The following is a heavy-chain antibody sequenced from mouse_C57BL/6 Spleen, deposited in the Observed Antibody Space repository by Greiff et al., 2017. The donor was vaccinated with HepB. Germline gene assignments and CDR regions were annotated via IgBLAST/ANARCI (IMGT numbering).Heavy chain of an antibody. CDR1: GFTFSSYG. V-gene: IGHV5-6*01. J-gene: IGHJ2*01. CDR2: ISSGGSYT. Sequence: EVQLVESGGDLVQPGGSLKLSCAASGFTFSSYGMSWVRQTPDQRLAWVATISSGGSYTSYPDSVTGRFTISRDHAKNTLYLQLSSLKSEDTAMYYCAKTCDYWGQGTTRTVSS. CDR3: AKTCDY.